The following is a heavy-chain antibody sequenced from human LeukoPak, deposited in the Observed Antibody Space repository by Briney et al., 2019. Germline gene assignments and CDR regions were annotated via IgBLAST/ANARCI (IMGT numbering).Heavy chain of an antibody. CDR1: GGSISSYY. J-gene: IGHJ4*02. CDR3: AAGIAVAGNFDY. D-gene: IGHD6-19*01. CDR2: IYYSGST. Sequence: SETLSLTCTVSGGSISSYYWSWIRQPPGKGLEWIGYIYYSGSTNYNPSLKSRVTISVDTSKNQFSLKLGSVTAADTAVYYCAAGIAVAGNFDYWGQGTLVTVSS. V-gene: IGHV4-59*01.